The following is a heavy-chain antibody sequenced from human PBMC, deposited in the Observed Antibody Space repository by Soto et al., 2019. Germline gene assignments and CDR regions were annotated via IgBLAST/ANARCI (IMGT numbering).Heavy chain of an antibody. D-gene: IGHD3-3*01. CDR3: ARQGRGRFSWYFDL. Sequence: EVQLVESGGGLVQPGGSLRLSCAASEFIFSTYWMSWVRQAPGKGLEWVATIKQEGSETYYVDSVEGRFTISRDNAKNSLHLQMNSMRVEDKAVYYCARQGRGRFSWYFDLWGRGTLVTVSS. V-gene: IGHV3-7*01. J-gene: IGHJ2*01. CDR1: EFIFSTYW. CDR2: IKQEGSET.